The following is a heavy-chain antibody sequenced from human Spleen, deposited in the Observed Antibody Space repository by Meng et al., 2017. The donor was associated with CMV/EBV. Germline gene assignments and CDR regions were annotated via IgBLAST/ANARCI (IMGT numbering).Heavy chain of an antibody. CDR1: GFTFSSYG. CDR2: IRYDGSNK. J-gene: IGHJ4*02. V-gene: IGHV3-30*02. CDR3: AIPIAVAGTHDY. Sequence: GESLKISCAASGFTFSSYGMHWVRQAPGKGLEWVAFIRYDGSNKYYADSVKGRFTISRDNSKNTLYLQMNSLRVEDTAVYYCAIPIAVAGTHDYWGQGTLVTVSS. D-gene: IGHD6-19*01.